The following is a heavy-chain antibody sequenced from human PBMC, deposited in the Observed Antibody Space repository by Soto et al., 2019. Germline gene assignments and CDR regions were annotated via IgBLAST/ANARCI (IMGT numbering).Heavy chain of an antibody. CDR2: ISGGGGDT. J-gene: IGHJ3*02. Sequence: EVHLLESGGGLVQPGGSLRLSCAASRFTFSTYAMSWVRQAPGKGLEWVSGISGGGGDTSYADSVRGRFTCSRDNSKNTLYLQINSLRAEDTALYYCAKSLFGRPDIWGQATMVTVSS. CDR1: RFTFSTYA. CDR3: AKSLFGRPDI. D-gene: IGHD3-10*01. V-gene: IGHV3-23*01.